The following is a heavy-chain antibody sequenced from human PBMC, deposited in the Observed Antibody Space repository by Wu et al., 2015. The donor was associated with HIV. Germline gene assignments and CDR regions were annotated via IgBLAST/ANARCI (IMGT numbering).Heavy chain of an antibody. D-gene: IGHD6-13*01. Sequence: QVQLVQSGAEVKKPGSSVKVSCKASGGTFSSYAISWVRQAPGQGLEWMGGIIPIFGTANYAQKFQGRVTITTDESTSTAYMELSSLRSEDTAVYYCARDRVAAAGTRGDAFDIWGPRGQWSPSLQ. CDR1: GGTFSSYA. J-gene: IGHJ3*02. CDR2: IIPIFGTA. V-gene: IGHV1-69*05. CDR3: ARDRVAAAGTRGDAFDI.